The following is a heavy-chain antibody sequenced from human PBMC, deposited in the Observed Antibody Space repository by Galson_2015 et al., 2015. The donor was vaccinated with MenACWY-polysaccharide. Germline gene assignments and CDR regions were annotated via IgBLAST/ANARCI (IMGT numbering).Heavy chain of an antibody. CDR1: GYTFTGYF. D-gene: IGHD6-6*01. J-gene: IGHJ6*02. CDR3: ARDATPLSSSSDSYYGMDV. V-gene: IGHV1-2*02. Sequence: SVKVSCKVSGYTFTGYFMHRVRQAPGQGLEWLGWIYPNSGGTSYAQKFQGRVTMTRDTSISTAYMELSSLRSDDTAVYYCARDATPLSSSSDSYYGMDVWGQGTTVTVSS. CDR2: IYPNSGGT.